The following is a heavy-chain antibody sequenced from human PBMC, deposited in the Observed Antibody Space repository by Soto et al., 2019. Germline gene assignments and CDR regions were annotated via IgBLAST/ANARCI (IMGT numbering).Heavy chain of an antibody. V-gene: IGHV4-39*01. D-gene: IGHD2-15*01. CDR2: IYYSGST. CDR3: ARQLPGRLYYYYYGMDV. CDR1: GGSISSSSYY. Sequence: SETLSLTCTVSGGSISSSSYYWGWIRHPPGKGLEWIGSIYYSGSTYYNPSLKSRVTISVDTSKNQFSLKLSSVTAADTAVYYCARQLPGRLYYYYYGMDVWGQGPTVTVSS. J-gene: IGHJ6*02.